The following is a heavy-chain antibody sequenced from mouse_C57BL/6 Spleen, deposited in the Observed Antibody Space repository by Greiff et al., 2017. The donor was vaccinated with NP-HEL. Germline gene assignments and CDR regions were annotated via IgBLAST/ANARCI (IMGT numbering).Heavy chain of an antibody. CDR3: ARNRGLAPHYFDY. J-gene: IGHJ2*01. CDR2: IWTGGGT. V-gene: IGHV2-9-1*01. CDR1: GFSLTSYA. D-gene: IGHD3-1*01. Sequence: VKLVESGPGLVAPSQSLSITCTVSGFSLTSYAISWVRQPPGKGLEWLGVIWTGGGTNYTSALKSRLSIRKANAKSQVFLKMNSLQTDDTARYYCARNRGLAPHYFDYWGQGTTLTVSS.